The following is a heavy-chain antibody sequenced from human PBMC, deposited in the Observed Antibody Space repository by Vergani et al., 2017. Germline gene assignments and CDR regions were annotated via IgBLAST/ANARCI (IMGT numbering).Heavy chain of an antibody. CDR2: IRYDGGNK. V-gene: IGHV3-30*02. CDR1: GFTFSGYG. J-gene: IGHJ4*02. CDR3: ARERNAYYDFWSGYYTQYYFDY. Sequence: VQLLESGGGSAQPGESLRLSCVASGFTFSGYGMHWVRQAPGKGLAWVAFIRYDGGNKDYADSVKGRFTISRDNSKNTLYLQMNSLRAEDTALYYCARERNAYYDFWSGYYTQYYFDYWGQGTLVTVSS. D-gene: IGHD3-3*01.